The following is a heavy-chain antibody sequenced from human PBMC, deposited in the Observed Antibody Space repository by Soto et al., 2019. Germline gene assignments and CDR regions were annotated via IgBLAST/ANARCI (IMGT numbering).Heavy chain of an antibody. Sequence: QVQLQESGPGLVKPSQTLSLTCTVSGGSISSGGYYWSWIRQHPGKGLEWIGYIYYSGSTYYNPSLKSRVTISVDTSKNQCSLKLSSVTAADTAVYYCARSSTSANYFDYWGQGTPVTVSS. D-gene: IGHD2-2*01. CDR3: ARSSTSANYFDY. J-gene: IGHJ4*02. CDR1: GGSISSGGYY. CDR2: IYYSGST. V-gene: IGHV4-31*03.